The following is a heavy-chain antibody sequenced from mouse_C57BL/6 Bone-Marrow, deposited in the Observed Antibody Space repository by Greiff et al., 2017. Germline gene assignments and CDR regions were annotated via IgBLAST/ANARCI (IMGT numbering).Heavy chain of an antibody. CDR1: GYTFTSYD. CDR3: ARLEFDGSSGDWYFDV. CDR2: IYPRDGST. Sequence: QVTLKVSGPELVKPGASVKLSCKASGYTFTSYDINWVKQRPGQGLEWIGWIYPRDGSTKYNEKFKGKATLTVDTSSSTAYMELHSLPSEDSAVYFCARLEFDGSSGDWYFDVWGTGTTVTVSS. J-gene: IGHJ1*03. D-gene: IGHD1-1*01. V-gene: IGHV1-85*01.